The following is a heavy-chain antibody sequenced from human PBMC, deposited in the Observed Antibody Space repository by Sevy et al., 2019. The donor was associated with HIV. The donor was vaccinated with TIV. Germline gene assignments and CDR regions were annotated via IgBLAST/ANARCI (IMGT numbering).Heavy chain of an antibody. Sequence: GGSLRLSCAASGFTLSGYSISWVRQAPGKGLEWVSSVTTGTDIYYGDSVRGRFTASRDNAKNSVYLQMNSLRDEDTAVYYCARDFLTGDRREAFDIWGQGTKVTVSS. D-gene: IGHD7-27*01. V-gene: IGHV3-21*06. CDR3: ARDFLTGDRREAFDI. CDR1: GFTLSGYS. CDR2: VTTGTDI. J-gene: IGHJ3*02.